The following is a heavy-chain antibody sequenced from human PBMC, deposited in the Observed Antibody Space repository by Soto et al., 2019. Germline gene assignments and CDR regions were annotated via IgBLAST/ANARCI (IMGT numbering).Heavy chain of an antibody. Sequence: PGGSLRLSCAASGFTFSSYAMSWVRQAPGKGLEWVSAISGSGGSTYYADSVEGRFTISRDNSKNTLYLQMNSLRAEDTAVYYCAKEGGKGWVGELLSHAFDIWGQGTMVTVSS. J-gene: IGHJ3*02. CDR3: AKEGGKGWVGELLSHAFDI. CDR1: GFTFSSYA. CDR2: ISGSGGST. V-gene: IGHV3-23*01. D-gene: IGHD3-10*01.